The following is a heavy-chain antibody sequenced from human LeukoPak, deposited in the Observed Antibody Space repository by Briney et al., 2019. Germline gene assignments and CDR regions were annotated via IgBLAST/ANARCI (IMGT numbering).Heavy chain of an antibody. CDR1: GGSISSYY. CDR2: IYYSGST. V-gene: IGHV4-59*01. CDR3: ARVPDNHPRGDAFDI. D-gene: IGHD1-14*01. J-gene: IGHJ3*02. Sequence: SETLSLTCTVSGGSISSYYWSWIRQPPGKGLEWIGYIYYSGSTNYNPSLKSRVTISVDTSKNQFSLKLSSVTAADTAVYYCARVPDNHPRGDAFDIWGQGTMVTVSS.